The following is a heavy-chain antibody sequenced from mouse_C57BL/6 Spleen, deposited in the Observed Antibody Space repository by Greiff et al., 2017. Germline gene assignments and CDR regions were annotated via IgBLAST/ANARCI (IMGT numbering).Heavy chain of an antibody. J-gene: IGHJ4*01. CDR3: ARGDYYSNYGDAMDY. CDR1: GYTFTSYW. CDR2: IDPNSGGT. Sequence: QVHVKQPGAELVKPGASVKLSCKASGYTFTSYWMHWVKQRPGRGLEWIGRIDPNSGGTKYNEKFKSKATLTVDTPSSTAYMQLSSLTSEDSAVYYCARGDYYSNYGDAMDYWGQGTSVTVSS. D-gene: IGHD2-5*01. V-gene: IGHV1-72*01.